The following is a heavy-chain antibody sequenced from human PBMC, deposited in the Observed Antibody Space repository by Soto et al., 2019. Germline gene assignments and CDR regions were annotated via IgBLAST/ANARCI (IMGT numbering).Heavy chain of an antibody. CDR2: IGANGGGT. J-gene: IGHJ3*01. CDR3: ARDPNGDYLGAFDF. CDR1: GFTFSSFF. D-gene: IGHD4-17*01. Sequence: EVQLLEPGGGLVQPGGSLRLSCAASGFTFSSFFMRWVRQAPGKGLDWVSGIGANGGGTYYADSVKGRFIISRDNSKNTLYLQMKSLSAEDTAVYYCARDPNGDYLGAFDFWGQKTMVTVSS. V-gene: IGHV3-23*01.